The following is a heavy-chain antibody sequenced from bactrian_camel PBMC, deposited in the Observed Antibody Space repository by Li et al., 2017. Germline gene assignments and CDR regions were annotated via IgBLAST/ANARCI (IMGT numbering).Heavy chain of an antibody. Sequence: HVQLVESGGGSVQAGGSLRLSCEASVGTDTRYSLAWFRQAIGKEREGLSCRYGLAGSTHYADAVKNRFTISRDHAKKTMYLQMDNLEPEDSAVYYCAANLGPCAPGNRWTNFERYNYWGQGTQVTVS. CDR1: VGTDTRYS. V-gene: IGHV3S68*01. CDR3: AANLGPCAPGNRWTNFERYNY. J-gene: IGHJ4*01. D-gene: IGHD6*01. CDR2: RYGLAGST.